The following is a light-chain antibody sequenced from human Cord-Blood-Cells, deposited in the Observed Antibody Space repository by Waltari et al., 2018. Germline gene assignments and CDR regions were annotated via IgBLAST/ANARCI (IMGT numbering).Light chain of an antibody. J-gene: IGLJ3*02. Sequence: QSALTQPASVSGSPGQSITISCTGTSSDVGGYNYVSWYQQPPGKAPKLIIYDFSKRPSGVSNRFSGSTSGNTASLTISGLQAEYEADYYGSSYTSSSTWVFGGGTKLTVL. V-gene: IGLV2-14*01. CDR1: SSDVGGYNY. CDR3: SSYTSSSTWV. CDR2: DFS.